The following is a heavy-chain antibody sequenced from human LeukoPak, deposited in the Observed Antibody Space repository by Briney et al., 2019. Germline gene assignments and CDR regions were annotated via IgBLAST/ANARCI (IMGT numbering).Heavy chain of an antibody. J-gene: IGHJ4*02. Sequence: GGSLRLSCAASGFTFSSYAMSWVRQAPGKGLERVSAISGSGGSTYYADSVKGRFTISRDNSKNTLYLQMNSLRAEDTAVYYCAKALDIVVVPAAIPISFDYWGQGTLVTVSS. CDR1: GFTFSSYA. V-gene: IGHV3-23*01. CDR2: ISGSGGST. CDR3: AKALDIVVVPAAIPISFDY. D-gene: IGHD2-2*02.